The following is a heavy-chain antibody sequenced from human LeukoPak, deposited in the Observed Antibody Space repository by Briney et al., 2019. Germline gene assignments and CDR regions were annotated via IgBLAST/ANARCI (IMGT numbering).Heavy chain of an antibody. CDR1: GGSISSSSYY. V-gene: IGHV4-61*02. J-gene: IGHJ4*02. Sequence: SETLSLTCTVSGGSISSSSYYWGWIRQPAGKGLEWIGRIYSSGSTNYNPSLKSRVTMSVDTSKNQFSLKVRSVTAADTAMYYCARGDSSGFVRPFDYWGQGTLVTVSS. CDR2: IYSSGST. CDR3: ARGDSSGFVRPFDY. D-gene: IGHD3-22*01.